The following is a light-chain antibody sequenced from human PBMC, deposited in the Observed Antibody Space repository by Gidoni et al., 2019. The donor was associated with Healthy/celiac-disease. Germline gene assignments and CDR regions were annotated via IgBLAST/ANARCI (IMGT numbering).Light chain of an antibody. CDR2: GKN. V-gene: IGLV3-19*01. CDR1: SLSSYY. J-gene: IGLJ1*01. Sequence: SELTQDPAVSVALGQTVRITCQGDSLSSYYASWYQQKPGQAPVLVIYGKNNRPSGIPDRFSGSSSGNTASLTITGAQAEDDADSYCNSRDSIVTRYVFGTGTKVTVL. CDR3: NSRDSIVTRYV.